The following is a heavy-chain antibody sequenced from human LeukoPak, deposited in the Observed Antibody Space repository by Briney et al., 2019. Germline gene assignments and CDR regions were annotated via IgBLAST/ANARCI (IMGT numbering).Heavy chain of an antibody. V-gene: IGHV3-23*01. CDR2: ISGSGGST. CDR1: GFTFSSYA. Sequence: GGSLRLSCAASGFTFSSYAMSWVRQAPGKGLEWVPAISGSGGSTYYADSVKGRFTISRDNSKNTLYLQMNSLRAEDTAVYYCAKGDIVVVPAAILFDYWGQGTLVTVSS. J-gene: IGHJ4*02. D-gene: IGHD2-2*01. CDR3: AKGDIVVVPAAILFDY.